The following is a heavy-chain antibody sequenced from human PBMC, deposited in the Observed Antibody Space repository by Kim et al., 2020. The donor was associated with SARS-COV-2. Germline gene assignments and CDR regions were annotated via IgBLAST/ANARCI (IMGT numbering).Heavy chain of an antibody. Sequence: GGSLRLSCAASGFTFSDYYMSWIRQAPGKGLEWVSYISSSGSTIYYADSVKGRFTISRDNAKNSLYLQMNSLRAEDTAVYYCARDSYYYDSSGSMGWNWFDPWGQGTLVTVSS. J-gene: IGHJ5*02. CDR2: ISSSGSTI. CDR3: ARDSYYYDSSGSMGWNWFDP. D-gene: IGHD3-22*01. V-gene: IGHV3-11*01. CDR1: GFTFSDYY.